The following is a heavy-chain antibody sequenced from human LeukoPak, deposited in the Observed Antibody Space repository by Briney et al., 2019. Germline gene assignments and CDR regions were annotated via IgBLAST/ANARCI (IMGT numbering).Heavy chain of an antibody. CDR3: ARDDSSGYRTPLDY. CDR1: GFTFSSYS. J-gene: IGHJ4*02. CDR2: ISSLSGTI. Sequence: GGSLRLSCAASGFTFSSYSMNWVRQAPGEGLEWVSYISSLSGTIYYADSVKGRFTISRDNAKNSLYLQMDSLRAEDTAVYYCARDDSSGYRTPLDYWGQGTLVTVSS. D-gene: IGHD3-22*01. V-gene: IGHV3-48*01.